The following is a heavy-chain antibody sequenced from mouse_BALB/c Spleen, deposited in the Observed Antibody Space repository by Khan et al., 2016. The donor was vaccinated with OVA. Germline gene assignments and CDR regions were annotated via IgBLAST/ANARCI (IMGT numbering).Heavy chain of an antibody. CDR2: IWGDGNT. V-gene: IGHV2-3*01. J-gene: IGHJ4*01. D-gene: IGHD1-1*01. CDR3: AKFTPDYYSMDY. Sequence: QVQLQQSGPGLVAPSQSLSITCTVSGFSLTSYGVNWVRQPPGKGLEWLGVIWGDGNTNYHSALISRLIISRDNSKSQVFLKLNSLQTDDTATYYCAKFTPDYYSMDYWGQGTSVTVSS. CDR1: GFSLTSYG.